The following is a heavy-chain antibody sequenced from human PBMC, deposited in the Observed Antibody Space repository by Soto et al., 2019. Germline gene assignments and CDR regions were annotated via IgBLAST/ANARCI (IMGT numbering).Heavy chain of an antibody. D-gene: IGHD2-2*01. CDR2: INHSRST. CDR1: GGSXSGYY. Sequence: QVQXQQWGAGLLKPSETLSLTCAVYGGSXSGYYWSXXRXXPGKXXXWIGEINHSRSTTYNPSLKSRVTISVDTSNNQFSLKLSSVTAADTAVYYCARGSTRGAYYYYGMDVWGQGTTVTVSS. V-gene: IGHV4-34*01. CDR3: ARGSTRGAYYYYGMDV. J-gene: IGHJ6*02.